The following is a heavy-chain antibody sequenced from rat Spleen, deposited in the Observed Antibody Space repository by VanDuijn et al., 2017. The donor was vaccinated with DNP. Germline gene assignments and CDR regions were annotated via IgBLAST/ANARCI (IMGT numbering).Heavy chain of an antibody. CDR2: IWSDGST. D-gene: IGHD1-10*01. Sequence: QVQLKESGPGLVQPSQTLSLTCTVSGFSLTTNGVSWVRQPPGKGLEWMGTIWSDGSTDCNSALKSRLSISRDTSKSQVFLKMNSLQIEDTAIYFCTSIRNWGQGTLVTVSS. J-gene: IGHJ3*01. V-gene: IGHV2-1*01. CDR1: GFSLTTNG. CDR3: TSIRN.